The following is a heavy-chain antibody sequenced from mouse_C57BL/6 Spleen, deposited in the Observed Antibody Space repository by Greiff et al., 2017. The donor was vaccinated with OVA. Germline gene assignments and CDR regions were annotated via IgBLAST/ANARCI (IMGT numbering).Heavy chain of an antibody. CDR2: FYTGDGDT. V-gene: IGHV1-82*01. CDR1: GYAFSSSW. CDR3: ASGSSYKGFFDY. J-gene: IGHJ2*02. Sequence: QVQLQQSGPELVKPGASVTISCKASGYAFSSSWMNWVKQRPGEGLEWIGRFYTGDGDTNYNGKFKGKAPLTADKSSSPAFMQLSVLTAEASAFYFCASGSSYKGFFDYWGQGTSLTVSS. D-gene: IGHD1-1*01.